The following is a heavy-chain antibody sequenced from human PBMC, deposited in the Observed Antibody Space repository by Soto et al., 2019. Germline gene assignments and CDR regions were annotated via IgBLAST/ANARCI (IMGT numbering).Heavy chain of an antibody. D-gene: IGHD2-15*01. CDR3: ARLVVAGRPPDY. J-gene: IGHJ4*02. Sequence: ASVKVSCKASGYPFSSYGITWVRQAPGQGLEWMGWTSAFYGNSTYSEKFQGRVTMTIDTSTSTAYMDLTSLKSDDTAVYYCARLVVAGRPPDYSGQATLVTLSS. V-gene: IGHV1-18*04. CDR1: GYPFSSYG. CDR2: TSAFYGNS.